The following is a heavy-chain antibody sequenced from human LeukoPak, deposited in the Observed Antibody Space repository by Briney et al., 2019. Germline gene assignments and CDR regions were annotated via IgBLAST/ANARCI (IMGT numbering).Heavy chain of an antibody. D-gene: IGHD3-16*01. V-gene: IGHV3-20*04. CDR1: GFTFDDYD. CDR3: ARDQSFGGAMAY. CDR2: INWNGGST. J-gene: IGHJ4*02. Sequence: GGTLRLSCAASGFTFDDYDMYWVRQAPGEGLEWVSTINWNGGSTGYADSVKGRFTISRDNAKNSLYLQMNSLRAEDTAFYYSARDQSFGGAMAYWGQGTLVTVSS.